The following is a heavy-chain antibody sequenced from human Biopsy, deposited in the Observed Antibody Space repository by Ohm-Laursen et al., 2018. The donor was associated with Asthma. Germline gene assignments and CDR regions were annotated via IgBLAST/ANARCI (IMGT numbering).Heavy chain of an antibody. CDR2: ISKDASTQ. J-gene: IGHJ6*02. CDR3: ARAGESDLVGGLDV. D-gene: IGHD2-21*01. V-gene: IGHV3-30*01. Sequence: SLRLSCTASRFTYEMHWVRQAPGKGLEWVGVISKDASTQDYADSVKGRFTISRDNSRNTLYLQKNSLRADDTAVYYCARAGESDLVGGLDVWGQGTTVIVS. CDR1: RFTYE.